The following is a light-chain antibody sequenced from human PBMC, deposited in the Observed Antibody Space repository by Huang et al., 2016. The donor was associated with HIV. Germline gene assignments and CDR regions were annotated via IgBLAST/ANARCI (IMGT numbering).Light chain of an antibody. CDR1: QGISNS. CDR2: ATS. J-gene: IGKJ1*01. CDR3: QQYYNNPPWT. Sequence: DIQMTQSPSSLSASVGDRVTITCRASQGISNSVAWYQQRPGNAPKLLLYATSRLETGAPSRFSGSRSGTEYTLTISSLQPEDLATYYCQQYYNNPPWTFGQGTKVEIK. V-gene: IGKV1-NL1*01.